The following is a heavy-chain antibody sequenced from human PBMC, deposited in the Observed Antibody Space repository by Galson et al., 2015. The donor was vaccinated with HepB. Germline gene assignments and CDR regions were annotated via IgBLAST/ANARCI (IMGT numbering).Heavy chain of an antibody. D-gene: IGHD5-18*01. V-gene: IGHV3-7*01. J-gene: IGHJ6*02. CDR1: GFTFSSYW. Sequence: SLRLSCAASGFTFSSYWMSWVRQAPGKGLEWVANIDRDGSEKQYVDSVKGRFTISRDNAKNSLYLQMNSLRAEDTAVYYCAKEHRLWPYYYYYGMDVWGQGTTDTVSS. CDR2: IDRDGSEK. CDR3: AKEHRLWPYYYYYGMDV.